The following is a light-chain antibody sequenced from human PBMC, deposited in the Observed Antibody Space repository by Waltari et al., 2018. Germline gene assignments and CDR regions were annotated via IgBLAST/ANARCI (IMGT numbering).Light chain of an antibody. Sequence: QSVLTQPPSASGTPGQRVTISCSGSSSNLGSYNVNWYQQLPGTAPKLLIYSNNPRPSGVPDRFSGSKSGTSASLVISGLQSEDEADYYCAAWDDSLIGRVFGGGTKLTVL. V-gene: IGLV1-44*01. J-gene: IGLJ2*01. CDR2: SNN. CDR3: AAWDDSLIGRV. CDR1: SSNLGSYN.